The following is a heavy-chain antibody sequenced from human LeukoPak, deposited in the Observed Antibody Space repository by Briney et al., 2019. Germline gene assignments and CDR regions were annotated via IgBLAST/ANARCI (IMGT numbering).Heavy chain of an antibody. CDR2: ISRTTNYT. CDR1: GFTVSSNP. Sequence: PGGSLRLSCAASGFTVSSNPMSWVRQAPGKGLEWVSSISRTTNYTYYTDSVKGRFTISRDNAKNSLYLQMNSLTAEDTAVYYCTRVSYADGGYFDYWGQGTLVTVSS. CDR3: TRVSYADGGYFDY. J-gene: IGHJ4*02. V-gene: IGHV3-21*01. D-gene: IGHD3-16*01.